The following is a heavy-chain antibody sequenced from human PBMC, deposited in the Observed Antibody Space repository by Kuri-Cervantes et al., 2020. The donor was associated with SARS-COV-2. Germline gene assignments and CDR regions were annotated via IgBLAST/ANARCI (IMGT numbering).Heavy chain of an antibody. Sequence: ESLKISCAVSGGSISSSNWWSWIRQPPGKGLEWIGSIYYSGSTYYNPSLKSRVTISVDTSKNQFSLKLSSVTAADTAVYYCARATQTYYDILTGYNDYWGQGNLVNVST. J-gene: IGHJ4*02. D-gene: IGHD3-9*01. CDR2: IYYSGST. CDR3: ARATQTYYDILTGYNDY. CDR1: GGSISSSNW. V-gene: IGHV4-39*01.